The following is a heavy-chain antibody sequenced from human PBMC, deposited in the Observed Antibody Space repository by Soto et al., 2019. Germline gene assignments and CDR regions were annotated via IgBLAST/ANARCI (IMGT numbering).Heavy chain of an antibody. CDR3: ARSDYGDYRHQH. CDR2: IFYSGST. V-gene: IGHV4-39*07. J-gene: IGHJ1*01. CDR1: SGNISSSIYY. Sequence: SETLSLTCTVSSGNISSSIYYWGWIHRPPGKTLEWIGSIFYSGSTNYNPSLKSRVTISLDTSKNQFSLKLTSVTAADTAVYYCARSDYGDYRHQHWGQGTLVTVSS. D-gene: IGHD4-17*01.